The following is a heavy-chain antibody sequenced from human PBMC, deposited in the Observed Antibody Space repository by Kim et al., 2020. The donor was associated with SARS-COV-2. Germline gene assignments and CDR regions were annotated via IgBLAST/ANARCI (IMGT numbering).Heavy chain of an antibody. CDR1: GYTFTSYG. J-gene: IGHJ5*02. CDR2: ISAYNGNT. D-gene: IGHD2-2*01. V-gene: IGHV1-18*01. CDR3: ARVTRRYSIVVVPAAPNWFDP. Sequence: ASVKVSCKASGYTFTSYGISWVRQAPGQGLEWMGWISAYNGNTNYAQKLQGRVTMTTDTSTSTAYMELRSLRSDDTAVYYCARVTRRYSIVVVPAAPNWFDPWGQGTLVTVSS.